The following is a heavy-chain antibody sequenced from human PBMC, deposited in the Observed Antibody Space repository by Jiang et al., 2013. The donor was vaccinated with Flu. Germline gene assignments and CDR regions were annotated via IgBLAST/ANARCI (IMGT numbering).Heavy chain of an antibody. J-gene: IGHJ4*02. D-gene: IGHD1-26*01. V-gene: IGHV6-1*01. CDR3: ARLVGGSVDS. CDR2: TYYRSRWYD. CDR1: GDSVSSNSAA. Sequence: QTLSLTCAISGDSVSSNSAAWNWIRQSPSRGLEWLGRTYYRSRWYDGYAASVKGRISINPDTSKNQFSLQLNSVTPEDTAIYYCARLVGGSVDSWGQGTLVTVSS.